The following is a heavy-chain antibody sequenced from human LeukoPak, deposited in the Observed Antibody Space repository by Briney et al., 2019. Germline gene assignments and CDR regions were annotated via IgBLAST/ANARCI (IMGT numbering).Heavy chain of an antibody. CDR1: GGSISSYY. CDR3: ARGSNLLRTLDY. CDR2: IYYSGST. Sequence: PSETLSLTCTVSGGSISSYYWSWIRQPPGKGLEWIGYIYYSGSTNYNPSLKSRVTISVDTSKSQFSLKLSSVTAADTAVYYCARGSNLLRTLDYWGQGTLVTVSS. J-gene: IGHJ4*02. D-gene: IGHD3-10*01. V-gene: IGHV4-59*08.